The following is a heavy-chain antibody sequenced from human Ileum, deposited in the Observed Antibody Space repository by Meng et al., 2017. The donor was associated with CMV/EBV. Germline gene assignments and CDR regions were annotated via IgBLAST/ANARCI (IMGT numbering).Heavy chain of an antibody. J-gene: IGHJ3*01. D-gene: IGHD3-16*02. V-gene: IGHV3-23*03. CDR1: GFTFSSYA. CDR2: IYSGGSST. Sequence: GESLKISCAASGFTFSSYAMSWVRQAPGKGLEWVSVIYSGGSSTYYADSVKGRFTISRDNAKNSLYLQMNSLRVEDTALYYCAKDISRGGVGLLRSYPTDDAFDVWGQGTMVTVSS. CDR3: AKDISRGGVGLLRSYPTDDAFDV.